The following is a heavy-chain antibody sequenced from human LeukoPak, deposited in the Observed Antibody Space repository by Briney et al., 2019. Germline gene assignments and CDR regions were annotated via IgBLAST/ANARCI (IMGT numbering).Heavy chain of an antibody. J-gene: IGHJ4*02. D-gene: IGHD3-3*01. CDR1: GFTFDDYA. V-gene: IGHV3-9*03. CDR3: ARGTWSGYYPIWGYFDY. Sequence: LPGRSLRLSCAASGFTFDDYAMHWVRQAPGKGLEWVSGISWNSGSIGYADSVKGRFTISRDNAKNSLYLQMNSLRAEDMALYYCARGTWSGYYPIWGYFDYWGQGTLVTVSS. CDR2: ISWNSGSI.